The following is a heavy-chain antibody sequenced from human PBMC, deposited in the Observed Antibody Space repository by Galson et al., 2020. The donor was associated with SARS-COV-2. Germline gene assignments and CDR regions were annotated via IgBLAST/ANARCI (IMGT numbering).Heavy chain of an antibody. CDR1: GFTFSSYA. CDR2: ISYDGSNK. CDR3: ARGEIAVAGLGDYFDY. V-gene: IGHV3-30*04. Sequence: GESLKISCAASGFTFSSYAMHWVRQAPGKGLEWVAVISYDGSNKYYADSVKGRFTISRDNSKNTLYLQMNSLGAEDTAVYYCARGEIAVAGLGDYFDYWGQGTLVTVSS. D-gene: IGHD6-19*01. J-gene: IGHJ4*02.